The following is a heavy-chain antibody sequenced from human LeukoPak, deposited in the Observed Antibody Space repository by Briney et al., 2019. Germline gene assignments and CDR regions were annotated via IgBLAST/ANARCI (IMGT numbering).Heavy chain of an antibody. CDR1: GYTFTSYG. J-gene: IGHJ4*02. Sequence: ASVKVSCKASGYTFTSYGISWVRQAPGQGLEWMGWISAYNGNTNYAQKLQGRVTMTTDTSTSTAYMELRSLRSDDTAVYYCARRVGYSSSWSLIDYWGQGTLVTVSS. CDR2: ISAYNGNT. V-gene: IGHV1-18*01. D-gene: IGHD6-13*01. CDR3: ARRVGYSSSWSLIDY.